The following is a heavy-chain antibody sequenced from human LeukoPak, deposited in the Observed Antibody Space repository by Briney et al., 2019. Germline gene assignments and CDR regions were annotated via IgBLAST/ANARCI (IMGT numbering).Heavy chain of an antibody. V-gene: IGHV3-21*01. CDR3: ARDHEIDYDILTGYSLDY. Sequence: GGSLRLSCAASGFTFSSYSMNWVRQAPGKGLEWVSSISSSSSYIYYADSVKGRFTISRDNAKNSLYLQMNSLRAEDTAVYYCARDHEIDYDILTGYSLDYWGQGTLVTVSS. D-gene: IGHD3-9*01. J-gene: IGHJ4*02. CDR1: GFTFSSYS. CDR2: ISSSSSYI.